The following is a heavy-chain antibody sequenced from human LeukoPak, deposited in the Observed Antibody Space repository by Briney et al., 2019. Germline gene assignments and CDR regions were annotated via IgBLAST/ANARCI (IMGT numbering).Heavy chain of an antibody. CDR1: GGSISSSSYY. J-gene: IGHJ4*02. CDR2: IYYSGST. Sequence: SETLSLTCTVSGGSISSSSYYWGWIRQPPGKGLEWIGSIYYSGSTYYNPSLKSRVTISVDTSKNQFSLTLSSVTAADTAVYYCALGGGGGGGRYYFDYWGQGTLVTVSS. V-gene: IGHV4-39*01. D-gene: IGHD3-16*01. CDR3: ALGGGGGGGRYYFDY.